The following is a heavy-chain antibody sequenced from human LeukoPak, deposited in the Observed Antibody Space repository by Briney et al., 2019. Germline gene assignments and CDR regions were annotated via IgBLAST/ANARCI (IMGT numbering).Heavy chain of an antibody. D-gene: IGHD3-22*01. Sequence: GGSLRLSCAASGFIVSNTYMTWVRQAPGKGLEWVSAISGSGGSTYYADSVKGRFTISRDNSKNTLYLQMNSLRAEDTAVYYCALLGVVVITVERAFDIWGQGTMVTVSS. V-gene: IGHV3-23*01. CDR1: GFIVSNTY. CDR3: ALLGVVVITVERAFDI. J-gene: IGHJ3*02. CDR2: ISGSGGST.